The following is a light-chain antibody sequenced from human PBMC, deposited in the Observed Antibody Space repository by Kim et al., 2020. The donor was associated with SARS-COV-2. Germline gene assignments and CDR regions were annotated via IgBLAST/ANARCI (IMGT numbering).Light chain of an antibody. CDR1: QSLVHSDGNTY. CDR2: KGS. Sequence: DVVMTQSPLSLPATLGQPASISCRSSQSLVHSDGNTYLSWFQQRPGQSPRRLIYKGSNRDTGVPDRISGSGSGTDFTLKIRRVEAEDVGVYCCMKGTHWPPVAFRRGTKADIK. J-gene: IGKJ4*01. V-gene: IGKV2-30*02. CDR3: MKGTHWPPVA.